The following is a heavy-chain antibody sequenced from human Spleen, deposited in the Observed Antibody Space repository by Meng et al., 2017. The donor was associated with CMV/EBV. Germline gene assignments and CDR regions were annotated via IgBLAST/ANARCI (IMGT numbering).Heavy chain of an antibody. CDR3: ARGYPRRYYYDSSGYFRYDY. D-gene: IGHD3-22*01. CDR2: MNPNSGNT. J-gene: IGHJ4*02. Sequence: ASVKVSCKASGYTFTSYDINWVRQATGQGLEWMGWMNPNSGNTGYAQKFQGRVTMTRNTSISTAYMELSSLRSEDTAVYYCARGYPRRYYYDSSGYFRYDYWGQETLVTVSS. CDR1: GYTFTSYD. V-gene: IGHV1-8*01.